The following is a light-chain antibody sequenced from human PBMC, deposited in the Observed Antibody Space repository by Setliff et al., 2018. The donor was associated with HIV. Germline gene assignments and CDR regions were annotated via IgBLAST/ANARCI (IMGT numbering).Light chain of an antibody. CDR1: SSDIGRYSL. CDR3: CSNTGSNTYV. J-gene: IGLJ1*01. CDR2: QAT. Sequence: QSVLTQPASVSGSPGQSITISCTGSSSDIGRYSLVSWYQQHPGKAPKLMIYQATKRPSGVSNRFSGSKSGNTASLTISGLQAEDEADYYGCSNTGSNTYVFGTGTKGTVL. V-gene: IGLV2-23*01.